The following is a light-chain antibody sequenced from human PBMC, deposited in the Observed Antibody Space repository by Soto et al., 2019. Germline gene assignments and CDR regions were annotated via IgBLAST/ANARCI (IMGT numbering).Light chain of an antibody. V-gene: IGKV1-5*03. CDR2: KAS. CDR3: QHYNSYSEA. CDR1: QTISSW. J-gene: IGKJ1*01. Sequence: DIQMTQSPSTLSGSVGDRVTITCRASQTISSWLAWYQQKPGKAPKLLIYKASTLKSGVPSRFSGSGSGTDSTLTISSLQPDDFVTYYCQHYNSYSEAFGKGTKVELK.